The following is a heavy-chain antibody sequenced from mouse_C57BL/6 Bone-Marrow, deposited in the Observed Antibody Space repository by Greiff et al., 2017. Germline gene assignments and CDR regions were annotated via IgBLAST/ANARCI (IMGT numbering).Heavy chain of an antibody. Sequence: VQLKQSVAELVRPGASVKLSCTASGFNIKNTCMHWVKQRPEQGLEWIGRIDPSDGNTNYNPKFQGKATLTADTSSSTAYLQLSSLTSEDTAVFYGARSYRGSSGCAYWGQGTLVTVSA. J-gene: IGHJ3*01. V-gene: IGHV14-3*01. D-gene: IGHD1-3*01. CDR2: IDPSDGNT. CDR1: GFNIKNTC. CDR3: ARSYRGSSGCAY.